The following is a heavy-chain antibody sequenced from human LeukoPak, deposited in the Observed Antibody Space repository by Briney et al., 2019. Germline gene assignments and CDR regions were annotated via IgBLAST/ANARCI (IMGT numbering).Heavy chain of an antibody. CDR1: GFTFSMYW. CDR3: ARNGLGEWELLHV. D-gene: IGHD1-26*01. V-gene: IGHV3-74*01. CDR2: INRDGSII. Sequence: GGSLRLSCAASGFTFSMYWMHWVRPVPGKGLVWVSRINRDGSIISYADSVRGRFTISRDNAKNTLYLQMNGLRAEDTAVYYCARNGLGEWELLHVWGQGTLVTVSS. J-gene: IGHJ4*02.